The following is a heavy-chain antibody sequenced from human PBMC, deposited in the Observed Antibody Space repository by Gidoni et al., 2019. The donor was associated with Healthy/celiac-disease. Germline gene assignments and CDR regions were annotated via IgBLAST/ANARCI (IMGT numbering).Heavy chain of an antibody. D-gene: IGHD5-12*01. J-gene: IGHJ3*02. V-gene: IGHV5-10-1*03. CDR2: IDPSDSYT. Sequence: EVQLVQSGAEVKKPGESLRISCKGSGYSFTSYWISWVRQMPGKGLEWMGRIDPSDSYTNYSPSFQGHVTISADKSISTAYLQWSSLKASDTAMYYCARLKGDGYNPPDAFDIWGQGTMVTVSS. CDR1: GYSFTSYW. CDR3: ARLKGDGYNPPDAFDI.